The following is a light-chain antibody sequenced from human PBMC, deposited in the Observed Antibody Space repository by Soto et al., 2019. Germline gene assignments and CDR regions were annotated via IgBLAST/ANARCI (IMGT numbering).Light chain of an antibody. CDR1: QSISSY. J-gene: IGKJ5*01. V-gene: IGKV1-9*01. CDR2: VAS. CDR3: QQLNSFPIT. Sequence: DIQMTQSPSSLSASVGDRVTITCRASQSISSYLTWYQQKPGKAPKVLIYVASTLQSGVPSRFSGSGSGTDFTLTISSLQPEDSATYYCQQLNSFPITFGQGTRLEIK.